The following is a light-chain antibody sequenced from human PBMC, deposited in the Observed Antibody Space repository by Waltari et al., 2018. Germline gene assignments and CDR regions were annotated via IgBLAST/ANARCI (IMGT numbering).Light chain of an antibody. J-gene: IGLJ3*02. V-gene: IGLV2-11*02. Sequence: SALTQPRSVSGSPGQSVPISCTGTTNHLVRYNYASCYQHHPGKAPKLIILDVTKRPSGVPDRLSGSKSGNTASLTISGLRAEDEAEYYCCSYAGSYTWVFGGGTKLTVV. CDR3: CSYAGSYTWV. CDR2: DVT. CDR1: TNHLVRYNY.